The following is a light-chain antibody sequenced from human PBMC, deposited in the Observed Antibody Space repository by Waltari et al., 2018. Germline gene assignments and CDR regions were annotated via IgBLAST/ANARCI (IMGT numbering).Light chain of an antibody. J-gene: IGKJ4*01. CDR1: QSVLYSSNNKNY. V-gene: IGKV4-1*01. CDR3: QQYYSTPLT. CDR2: RAS. Sequence: DIVMTQSPDSLAVSLGERATINCNASQSVLYSSNNKNYLAWYQQKPGQPPKLLIYRASTRESGVPDRFSGSGSGTDFTLTISSLQAEDVAVYYCQQYYSTPLTFGGGTKVEIK.